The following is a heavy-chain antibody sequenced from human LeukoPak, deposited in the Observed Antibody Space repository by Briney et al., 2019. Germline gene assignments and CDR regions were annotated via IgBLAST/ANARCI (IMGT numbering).Heavy chain of an antibody. Sequence: SETLSLTCTVSGGSISSSSYYWGWIRQPPGKGLEWIGSIYYSGSTYYNPSLKSRVTISVDTSKNQFSLKLSSVTAADTAVYYCARSTTFDYYGSGSYYNPSRPAMGPFGYWGQGTLVTVSS. CDR3: ARSTTFDYYGSGSYYNPSRPAMGPFGY. CDR1: GGSISSSSYY. CDR2: IYYSGST. V-gene: IGHV4-39*07. J-gene: IGHJ4*02. D-gene: IGHD3-10*01.